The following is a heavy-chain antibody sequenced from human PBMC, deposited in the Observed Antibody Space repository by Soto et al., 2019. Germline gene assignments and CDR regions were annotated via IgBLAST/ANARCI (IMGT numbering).Heavy chain of an antibody. CDR3: ARDSPIGSTFSGYDAIDY. CDR1: GGPFSNDI. J-gene: IGHJ4*02. Sequence: ASVKVSCKASGGPFSNDIITWVRQAPGQGLEWMGRIIPLLNIANYAQKFQGRVTITADRSTGTAYMELNSLRSEDTAVYYCARDSPIGSTFSGYDAIDYWGQGTLVTAPQ. V-gene: IGHV1-69*04. CDR2: IIPLLNIA. D-gene: IGHD5-12*01.